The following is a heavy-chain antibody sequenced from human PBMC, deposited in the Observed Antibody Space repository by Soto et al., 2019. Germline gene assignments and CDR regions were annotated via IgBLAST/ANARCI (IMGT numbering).Heavy chain of an antibody. CDR2: ISGSEK. D-gene: IGHD3-9*01. CDR3: ASGRLRYFDWLFPQDPFDY. CDR1: GFTFSNYA. Sequence: GSLRLSCAASGFTFSNYAMSWVRQAPGKGLEWVSIISGSEKYYVDSVKGRFTISRDNAKNSLYLQMNSLRAEDTAVYYCASGRLRYFDWLFPQDPFDYWGQGTLVTVSS. V-gene: IGHV3-7*01. J-gene: IGHJ4*02.